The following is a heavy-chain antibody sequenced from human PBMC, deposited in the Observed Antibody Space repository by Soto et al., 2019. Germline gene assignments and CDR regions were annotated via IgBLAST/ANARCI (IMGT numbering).Heavy chain of an antibody. CDR2: IYYSGST. V-gene: IGHV4-31*03. J-gene: IGHJ5*02. Sequence: QVQLQESGPGLVKPSQTLSLTCTVSGGSISSGGYYWSWIRQHPGKGREWIGYIYYSGSTYYNPSLKSRVTISVDTSKNQFSLKLSSVTAADTAVYYCASVYSSGYYHWFDPWGQGTLVTVSS. CDR3: ASVYSSGYYHWFDP. D-gene: IGHD3-22*01. CDR1: GGSISSGGYY.